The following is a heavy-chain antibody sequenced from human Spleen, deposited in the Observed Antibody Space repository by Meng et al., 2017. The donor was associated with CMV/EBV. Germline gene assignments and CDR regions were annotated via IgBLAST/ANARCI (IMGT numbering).Heavy chain of an antibody. Sequence: SETLSLTCTVSGGSVTIGSYYWSWNRQPPGKGLEWLGYIYYSGSTNYNPNPSLESRVSISADTSKNQFSLRLSSVTAADTAVYYCARGGPLKIWFDPRGQGTLVTVSS. J-gene: IGHJ5*02. CDR3: ARGGPLKIWFDP. D-gene: IGHD1-26*01. CDR2: IYYSGST. CDR1: GGSVTIGSYY. V-gene: IGHV4-61*01.